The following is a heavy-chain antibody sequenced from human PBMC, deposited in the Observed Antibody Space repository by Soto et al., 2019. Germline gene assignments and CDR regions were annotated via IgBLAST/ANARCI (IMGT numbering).Heavy chain of an antibody. D-gene: IGHD5-12*01. J-gene: IGHJ6*02. CDR1: GYTFTSYG. Sequence: QVQLVQSGAEVKKPGASVKVSCKASGYTFTSYGISWVRQAPGQGLEWMGWISAYNGNTNYAQKLQGRVTMTTDTTTSTAYMELRSLISDDTAVYYCARAPPHYIVATIDYYYFYGMDVWGQGTTVTVS. CDR2: ISAYNGNT. V-gene: IGHV1-18*04. CDR3: ARAPPHYIVATIDYYYFYGMDV.